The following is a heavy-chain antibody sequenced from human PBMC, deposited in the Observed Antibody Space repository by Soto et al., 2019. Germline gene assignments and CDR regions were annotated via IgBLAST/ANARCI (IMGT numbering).Heavy chain of an antibody. Sequence: GGSLRLSCAASGFTFSSYAMSWVRQAPGKGLEWVSAISGSGGSTYYADSVKGRFTISRDNSKNTLYLQMNSLRAEDTAVYYCANTEDYYDSSGYDHNDYWGQGTLVTVSS. D-gene: IGHD3-22*01. CDR2: ISGSGGST. J-gene: IGHJ4*02. CDR3: ANTEDYYDSSGYDHNDY. CDR1: GFTFSSYA. V-gene: IGHV3-23*01.